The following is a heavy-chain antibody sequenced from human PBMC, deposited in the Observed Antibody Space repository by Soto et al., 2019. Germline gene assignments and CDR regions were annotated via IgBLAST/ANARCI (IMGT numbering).Heavy chain of an antibody. CDR1: GFIFSSYT. J-gene: IGHJ4*01. CDR3: AGAPGGCYAEFDY. Sequence: QVQLVESGGGVVQPGRSLRLSCAASGFIFSSYTMHWVRQAPGKGLEWVGVITYYGSNQYYADSVKGRFTISRDNSRNMLFLQVDSFRPDDTAVDYCAGAPGGCYAEFDYWGQGTLVTVS. D-gene: IGHD1-26*01. V-gene: IGHV3-30-3*01. CDR2: ITYYGSNQ.